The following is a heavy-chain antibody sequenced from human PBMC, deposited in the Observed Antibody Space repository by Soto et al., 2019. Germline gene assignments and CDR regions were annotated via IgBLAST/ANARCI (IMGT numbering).Heavy chain of an antibody. Sequence: QVQLVQSGAEVKKPGASVKVSCEASGYTFINYYIHWVRQAPGQGLEWMGIINTSGGSTTFAQKFQGRITMTRDTSTRTGDMELSILRNEDTALYYGARDCIGNMGFIGFCGQGTMVTVSS. CDR1: GYTFINYY. V-gene: IGHV1-46*01. CDR3: ARDCIGNMGFIGF. J-gene: IGHJ4*02. D-gene: IGHD1-1*01. CDR2: INTSGGST.